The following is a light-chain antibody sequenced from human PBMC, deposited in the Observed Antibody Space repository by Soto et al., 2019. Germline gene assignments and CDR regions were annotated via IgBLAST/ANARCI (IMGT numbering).Light chain of an antibody. CDR2: GAS. J-gene: IGKJ1*01. Sequence: EIVMTQSPATLSLSPGERATLSCRASQSVSSNLAWYQQKPGQAPRLLMYGASTRAAGIPDRFSGSGSGTEFTLTISSLQSEDFAVYYCQQHNNWPPWTFGQGTKVEIK. V-gene: IGKV3-15*01. CDR3: QQHNNWPPWT. CDR1: QSVSSN.